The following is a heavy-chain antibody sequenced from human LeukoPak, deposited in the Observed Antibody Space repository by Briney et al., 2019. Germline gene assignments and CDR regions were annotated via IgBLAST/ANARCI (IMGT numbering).Heavy chain of an antibody. CDR3: AKDWDNGREDY. CDR2: ISYDGSNK. D-gene: IGHD1-14*01. J-gene: IGHJ4*02. Sequence: PGRSLRLSCAASGFTFSSYGMHWVRQAPGKGLEWVAVISYDGSNKYYADSVKGRFTISRDNSKNTLYLQMNSLRAEDTAVYYCAKDWDNGREDYRGQGTLVTVSS. CDR1: GFTFSSYG. V-gene: IGHV3-30*18.